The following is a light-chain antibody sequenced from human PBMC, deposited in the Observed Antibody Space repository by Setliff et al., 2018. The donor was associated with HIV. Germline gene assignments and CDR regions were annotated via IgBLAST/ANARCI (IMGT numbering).Light chain of an antibody. Sequence: SYELTQAPSVSVAPGETASISCGGSNVGSYNVHWYQQKPGLAPVLVIYYGRGRPSGVPDRFSASTSGNTATLTISGAEAGDEADYYCQVWNTDSHHPVFGTGTKVTVL. J-gene: IGLJ1*01. V-gene: IGLV3-21*04. CDR1: NVGSYN. CDR3: QVWNTDSHHPV. CDR2: YGR.